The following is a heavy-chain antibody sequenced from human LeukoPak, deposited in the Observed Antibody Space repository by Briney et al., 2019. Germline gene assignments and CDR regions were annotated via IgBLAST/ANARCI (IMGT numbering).Heavy chain of an antibody. CDR1: GYSISSGYY. V-gene: IGHV4-38-2*02. CDR3: ARGPLDNYTPTNWFDP. J-gene: IGHJ5*02. D-gene: IGHD4-11*01. CDR2: IYHCGST. Sequence: PSETLSLTCTVSGYSISSGYYWGWIRQPPGKGLEWIGSIYHCGSTYYNPSLKSRVTMSVDTSKNQFSLKLSSVTAADTAVYYCARGPLDNYTPTNWFDPWGQGTLVTVSS.